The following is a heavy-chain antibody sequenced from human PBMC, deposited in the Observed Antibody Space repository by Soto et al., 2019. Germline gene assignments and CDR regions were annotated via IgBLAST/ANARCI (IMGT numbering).Heavy chain of an antibody. CDR2: IYHSGST. J-gene: IGHJ5*02. CDR3: ARVPGP. Sequence: PSETLSLTCAVSGGSISSGGYSWSWIRQPPGKGLEWIGYIYHSGSTYYNPSLKSRVTISVDRSKNQFSLKLSSVTVADTAVYYCARVPGPWGQGTLVPVSS. V-gene: IGHV4-30-2*01. CDR1: GGSISSGGYS.